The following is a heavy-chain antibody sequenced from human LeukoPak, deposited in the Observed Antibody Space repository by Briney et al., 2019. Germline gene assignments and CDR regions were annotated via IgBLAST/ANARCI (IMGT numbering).Heavy chain of an antibody. J-gene: IGHJ4*02. Sequence: GRSLRLSCAASGFIFSSYWIHWVRQAPGKGLVWVSCINSDGSSTNYADSVKGRFTISRDNAKNTLYLQMSSLRAEDTALYYCASAIAVAGSVGFDYWGQGTLVTVSS. CDR1: GFIFSSYW. CDR2: INSDGSST. V-gene: IGHV3-74*01. D-gene: IGHD6-19*01. CDR3: ASAIAVAGSVGFDY.